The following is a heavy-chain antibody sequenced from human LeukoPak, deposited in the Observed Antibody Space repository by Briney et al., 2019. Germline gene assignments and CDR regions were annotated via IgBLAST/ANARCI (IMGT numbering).Heavy chain of an antibody. CDR3: ARHGDFCFDY. V-gene: IGHV3-7*01. J-gene: IGHJ4*02. Sequence: GGPLRLSCAASGFTFSRSWMGWVRQTPGKGLEWVANIKTDGSSIYYLDPVRGRFTISRDNSKDSLYLQMNSLRAEDTAVYYCARHGDFCFDYWGQGILVTVSS. D-gene: IGHD3-10*01. CDR1: GFTFSRSW. CDR2: IKTDGSSI.